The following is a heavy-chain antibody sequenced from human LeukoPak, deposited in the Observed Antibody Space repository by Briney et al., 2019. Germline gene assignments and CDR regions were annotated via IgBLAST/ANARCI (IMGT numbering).Heavy chain of an antibody. CDR1: GGSISSSSYY. CDR3: ARSGPKSRRDAFDI. Sequence: SETLSLTCTVSGGSISSSSYYWGWIRQPPGKGLEWIGSIYYSGSTYYNPSLKSRVTISVDTSKNQFSLKLSSVTAADTAVYYCARSGPKSRRDAFDIWGQGTMVTVSS. CDR2: IYYSGST. V-gene: IGHV4-39*07. D-gene: IGHD3-10*01. J-gene: IGHJ3*02.